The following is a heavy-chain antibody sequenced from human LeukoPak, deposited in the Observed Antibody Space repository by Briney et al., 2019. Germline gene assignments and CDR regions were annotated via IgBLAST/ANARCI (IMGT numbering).Heavy chain of an antibody. Sequence: SETLSLTCTVSGYSITSGYYWGWVRQPPGKALEWIASISHSGSTYYNPSLKSRITMSVDTSKNQFSLYLTSVTAADTAMYYCASSLDFWSGYFPHDAFDIWGQGTMVTVSS. CDR1: GYSITSGYY. CDR2: ISHSGST. CDR3: ASSLDFWSGYFPHDAFDI. D-gene: IGHD3-3*01. J-gene: IGHJ3*02. V-gene: IGHV4-38-2*02.